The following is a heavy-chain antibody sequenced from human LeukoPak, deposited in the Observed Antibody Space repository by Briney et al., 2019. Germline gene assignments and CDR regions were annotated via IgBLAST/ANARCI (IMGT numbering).Heavy chain of an antibody. J-gene: IGHJ4*02. D-gene: IGHD3-22*01. CDR2: ISAYNGNT. CDR3: ARRRDSSGYPRYYFDY. Sequence: ASVKVSCKASGYTFTSYGISWVRQAPGQGLEWMGWISAYNGNTNYAQKLQGRVTMTTDTSTSTAYMDLRSLRSDDTAVYYCARRRDSSGYPRYYFDYWGQGTLVTVSS. V-gene: IGHV1-18*01. CDR1: GYTFTSYG.